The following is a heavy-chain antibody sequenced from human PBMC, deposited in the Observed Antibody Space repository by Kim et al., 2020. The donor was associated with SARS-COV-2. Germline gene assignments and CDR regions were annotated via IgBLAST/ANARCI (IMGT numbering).Heavy chain of an antibody. D-gene: IGHD3-3*01. CDR3: ARVEISGPVYYMEV. CDR1: GFLFKSYT. Sequence: GGSLRLSCAASGFLFKSYTMNWVRQPPGQRLEWVSSIASTSNSIFYADSVKGRFTLSRDNARNFLYLQMDTLRVEDTAVYYCARVEISGPVYYMEVWCKG. CDR2: IASTSNSI. J-gene: IGHJ6*03. V-gene: IGHV3-21*01.